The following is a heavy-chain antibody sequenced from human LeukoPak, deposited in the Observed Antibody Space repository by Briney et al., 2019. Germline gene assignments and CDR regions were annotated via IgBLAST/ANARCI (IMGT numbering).Heavy chain of an antibody. CDR3: ARDLTNDYVWGSYRYTLGDAFDI. J-gene: IGHJ3*02. D-gene: IGHD3-16*02. V-gene: IGHV3-48*04. Sequence: GGSLRLSCAASGFTFSSYAMHWVRQAPGKGLEWVSYISSSSSTIYYADSVKGRFTISRDNAKNSLYLQMNSLRAEDTAVYYCARDLTNDYVWGSYRYTLGDAFDIWGQGTMVTVSS. CDR2: ISSSSSTI. CDR1: GFTFSSYA.